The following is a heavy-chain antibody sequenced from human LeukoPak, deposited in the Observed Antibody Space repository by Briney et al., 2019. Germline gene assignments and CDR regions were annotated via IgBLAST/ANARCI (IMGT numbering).Heavy chain of an antibody. CDR3: ARVRSSHPYYYYGMDV. CDR2: IYTSGST. V-gene: IGHV4-4*07. J-gene: IGHJ6*02. Sequence: SETLSLTCTVSGGSISSYYWSWIRQPAGKGLEWIGRIYTSGSTNYNPSLKSRVTMSVDTSKNQFSLKLSSVTAADTAVYYCARVRSSHPYYYYGMDVWGQGTTVTVSS. D-gene: IGHD6-19*01. CDR1: GGSISSYY.